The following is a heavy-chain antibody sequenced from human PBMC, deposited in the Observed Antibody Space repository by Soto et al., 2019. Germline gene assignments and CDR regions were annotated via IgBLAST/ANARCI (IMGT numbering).Heavy chain of an antibody. J-gene: IGHJ4*02. CDR3: ARGGVWIQLWSWDY. Sequence: SETLSLTCAVYGGSFSGYYWSWIRQPPGKGLEWIGEINHSGSTNYNPSLKSRVTISVDTSKNQFSLKLSSVTAADTAVYYCARGGVWIQLWSWDYWGQGTLVTVS. CDR1: GGSFSGYY. V-gene: IGHV4-34*01. D-gene: IGHD5-18*01. CDR2: INHSGST.